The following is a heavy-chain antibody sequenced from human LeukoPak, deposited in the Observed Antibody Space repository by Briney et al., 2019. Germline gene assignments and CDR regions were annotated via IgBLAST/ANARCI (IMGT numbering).Heavy chain of an antibody. V-gene: IGHV4-4*09. CDR2: IYTSGST. Sequence: PSETLSLTCTVSGGSISSYYWSWIRQPPGKGLEWIGYIYTSGSTNYNPSLKSRVTISVDTSTNKFSLNLSSVTAADTAVYYCARAKTKVYWNFDLWGRGTLVTVSS. CDR3: ARAKTKVYWNFDL. CDR1: GGSISSYY. J-gene: IGHJ2*01.